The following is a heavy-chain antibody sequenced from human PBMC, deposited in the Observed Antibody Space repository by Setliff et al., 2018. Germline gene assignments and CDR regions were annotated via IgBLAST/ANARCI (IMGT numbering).Heavy chain of an antibody. CDR3: ARGYGYSSGWYRVYFDY. V-gene: IGHV4-34*01. Sequence: PSETLSLTCAVSGGSFSGYYWSWIRQPPGKGLEWIGEINHSGSTNYNPSLKSRVTISVDTSKNQFSLKLSSVTAADTAVYYCARGYGYSSGWYRVYFDYWGQGTLVTVS. CDR2: INHSGST. J-gene: IGHJ4*02. D-gene: IGHD6-19*01. CDR1: GGSFSGYY.